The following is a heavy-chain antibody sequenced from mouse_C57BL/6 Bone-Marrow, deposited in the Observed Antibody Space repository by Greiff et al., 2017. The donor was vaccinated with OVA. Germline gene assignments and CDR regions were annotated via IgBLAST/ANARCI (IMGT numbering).Heavy chain of an antibody. Sequence: EVQLQQSGPGMVKPSQSLSLTCTVTGYSITSGYDWHWIRHFPGNKLEWMGYISYSGSTNYNPSLKSRISITHDTSKNHFFLKLNSVTTEDTATYYCARGMYGPYYFDYWGQGTTLTVSS. D-gene: IGHD2-10*02. CDR2: ISYSGST. CDR3: ARGMYGPYYFDY. V-gene: IGHV3-1*01. J-gene: IGHJ2*01. CDR1: GYSITSGYD.